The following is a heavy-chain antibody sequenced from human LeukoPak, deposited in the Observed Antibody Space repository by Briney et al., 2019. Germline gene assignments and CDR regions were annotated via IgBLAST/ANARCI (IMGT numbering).Heavy chain of an antibody. V-gene: IGHV3-21*01. CDR3: ARGTRHHYHSSGYSFDS. CDR1: GFTFSSYS. Sequence: GGSLRLSCAASGFTFSSYSINWVRQAPGKGLEWVSSSSSSSYIYYADSVRGRFTISRDNAKNSLYLQMNSLRAEDTAVYYCARGTRHHYHSSGYSFDSWGQGTLVTVSS. D-gene: IGHD3-22*01. J-gene: IGHJ4*02. CDR2: SSSSSYI.